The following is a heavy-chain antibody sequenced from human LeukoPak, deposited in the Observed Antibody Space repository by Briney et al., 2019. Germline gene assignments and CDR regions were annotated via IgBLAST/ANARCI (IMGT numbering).Heavy chain of an antibody. V-gene: IGHV1-2*02. D-gene: IGHD5-18*01. J-gene: IGHJ4*02. CDR3: AREVDTAMVCFDY. CDR1: GYTFTGYY. CDR2: INPNSGGT. Sequence: ASVKVSRKASGYTFTGYYMHWVRQAPGQGLEWMGWINPNSGGTNYAQKFQGRVTMTRDTSISTAYMELSRLRSDDTAVYYCAREVDTAMVCFDYWGQGTLVTVSS.